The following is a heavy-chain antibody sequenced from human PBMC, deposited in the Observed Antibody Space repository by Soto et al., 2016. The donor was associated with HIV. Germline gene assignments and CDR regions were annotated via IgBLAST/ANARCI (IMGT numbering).Heavy chain of an antibody. Sequence: QVQLQESGPGLVKPSETLSLTCTVSGGSINNYYWSWIRQPPGKGLEWIGYIYYSGSTNYNPSLKSRVTISVDTSKNQFSLKLSSVTAADTAVHYCAREIAASGNGGYWGQGTLVTVSS. J-gene: IGHJ4*02. CDR3: AREIAASGNGGY. CDR1: GGSINNYY. CDR2: IYYSGST. D-gene: IGHD6-13*01. V-gene: IGHV4-59*01.